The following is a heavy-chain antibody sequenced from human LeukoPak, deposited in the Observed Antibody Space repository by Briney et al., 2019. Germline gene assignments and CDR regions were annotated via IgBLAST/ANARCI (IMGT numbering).Heavy chain of an antibody. V-gene: IGHV1-46*01. D-gene: IGHD3-22*01. CDR1: GYTFTSYY. CDR2: INPSGGST. CDR3: ARGGPSYDSSGYYYFDFDY. J-gene: IGHJ4*02. Sequence: ASVKVSCKESGYTFTSYYMHWVRQAPGQGLEWMGIINPSGGSTSYAQKFQGRVTMTRDTSTSTVYMELSSLRSEDTAVYYCARGGPSYDSSGYYYFDFDYWGQGTLVTVSS.